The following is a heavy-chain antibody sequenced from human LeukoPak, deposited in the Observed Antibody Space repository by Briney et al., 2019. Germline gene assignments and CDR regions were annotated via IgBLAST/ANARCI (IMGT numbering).Heavy chain of an antibody. CDR3: ARDLGYSSSWGGDY. CDR2: INPNSGGT. V-gene: IGHV1-2*02. J-gene: IGHJ4*02. D-gene: IGHD6-13*01. Sequence: ASVKVSCKASGYTFTGYYMHWVRQAPGQGLEWMGWINPNSGGTNYAQKFQGRVTMTRDTSISTAYMELSRLRSDDTAVYYCARDLGYSSSWGGDYWGQGTLVTVSS. CDR1: GYTFTGYY.